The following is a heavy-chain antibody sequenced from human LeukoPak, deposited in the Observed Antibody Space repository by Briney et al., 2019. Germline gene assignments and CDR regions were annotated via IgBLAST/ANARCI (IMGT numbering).Heavy chain of an antibody. Sequence: PSETPSLTCTVSGGSISSSSYYWGWIRQPPGKGLEWIGSIYYSGSTYYNPSLKSRVTISVDTSKNQFSLKLSSVTAADTAVYYCARAAGDGEFDYWGQGTLVTVSS. J-gene: IGHJ4*02. D-gene: IGHD6-19*01. CDR1: GGSISSSSYY. V-gene: IGHV4-39*07. CDR3: ARAAGDGEFDY. CDR2: IYYSGST.